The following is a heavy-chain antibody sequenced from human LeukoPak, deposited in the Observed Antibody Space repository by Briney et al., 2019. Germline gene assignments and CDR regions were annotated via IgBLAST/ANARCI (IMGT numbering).Heavy chain of an antibody. J-gene: IGHJ6*03. V-gene: IGHV3-30*02. CDR3: AKDFLYSAAGYYYMDV. D-gene: IGHD6-13*01. CDR1: GFTFTSYG. CDR2: IRYDGSNK. Sequence: GGSLRLSCAASGFTFTSYGMHWVRQAPGKGLEWVAFIRYDGSNKYYADSVKGRFTISRDNSKNTLYLQMNSLRAEDTAVYYCAKDFLYSAAGYYYMDVWGKGTTVTISS.